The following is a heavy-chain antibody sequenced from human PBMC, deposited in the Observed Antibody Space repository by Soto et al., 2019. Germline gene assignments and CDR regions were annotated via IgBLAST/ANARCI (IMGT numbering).Heavy chain of an antibody. D-gene: IGHD4-17*01. CDR3: AKRAPPYGDYVPHFDY. V-gene: IGHV3-30*18. CDR2: ISYDGSNK. Sequence: QVQLVESGGGVVQPGRSLRLSCAASGFTFSSYGMHWVRQAPGKGLEWVAVISYDGSNKYYADSVKGRFTISRDNSKNTLYLQMNSLRAEDTAVYYCAKRAPPYGDYVPHFDYWGHGTLVTVSS. J-gene: IGHJ4*01. CDR1: GFTFSSYG.